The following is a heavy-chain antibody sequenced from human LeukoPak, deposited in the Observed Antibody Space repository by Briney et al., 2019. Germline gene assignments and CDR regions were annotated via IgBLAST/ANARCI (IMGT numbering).Heavy chain of an antibody. D-gene: IGHD2-2*01. CDR1: GFTFSSYG. Sequence: PGRSLRLSCAASGFTFSSYGMHWVRQAPGKGLEWVAVISYDGSNKYYADSVKGRFTISRDSSKNTLYLQMNSLRAEDTAVYYCATVVPAARPDYWGQGTLVTVSS. V-gene: IGHV3-30*03. J-gene: IGHJ4*02. CDR3: ATVVPAARPDY. CDR2: ISYDGSNK.